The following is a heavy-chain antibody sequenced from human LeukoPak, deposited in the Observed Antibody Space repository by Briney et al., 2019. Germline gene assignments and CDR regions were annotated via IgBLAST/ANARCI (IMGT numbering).Heavy chain of an antibody. V-gene: IGHV1-18*01. CDR2: TNTYNGNT. CDR3: VRVSSSRGKFDAFDI. J-gene: IGHJ3*02. D-gene: IGHD6-6*01. CDR1: GYTLTSYG. Sequence: ASVRVSCKASGYTLTSYGISWVRQAPGQELVCMGWTNTYNGNTNYAQNLQGRVTMTIDTSTNTAYMELRSLRSDDTAVYYCVRVSSSRGKFDAFDIWGQGTMVTVSS.